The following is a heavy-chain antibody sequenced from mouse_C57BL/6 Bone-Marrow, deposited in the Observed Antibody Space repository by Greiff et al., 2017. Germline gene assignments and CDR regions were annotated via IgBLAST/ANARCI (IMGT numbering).Heavy chain of an antibody. V-gene: IGHV1-76*01. CDR3: AREDTTVVARYFDV. Sequence: QVQLQQSGAELVRPGASVKLSCKASGYTFTDYYINWVKQRPGQGLEWIARIYPGRGNTYYNEKFKGKATLTAEKSSSTAYMQLSSLTSEDSAVYFCAREDTTVVARYFDVGGTGTTVTVSS. D-gene: IGHD1-1*01. CDR1: GYTFTDYY. J-gene: IGHJ1*03. CDR2: IYPGRGNT.